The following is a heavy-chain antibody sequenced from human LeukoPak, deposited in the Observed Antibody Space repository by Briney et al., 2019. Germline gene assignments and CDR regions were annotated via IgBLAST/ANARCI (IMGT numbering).Heavy chain of an antibody. J-gene: IGHJ4*02. Sequence: ASVKVSCKASGYTFTGYYMHWVRQAPGQGLEWMGWINPNSGGTNYAQKFQGRVTMTRDTSISTAYMELSRLRSDDTAVYYCARDIGHFEKYYFDYWGQGTLVTVSS. D-gene: IGHD2-15*01. CDR3: ARDIGHFEKYYFDY. CDR2: INPNSGGT. V-gene: IGHV1-2*02. CDR1: GYTFTGYY.